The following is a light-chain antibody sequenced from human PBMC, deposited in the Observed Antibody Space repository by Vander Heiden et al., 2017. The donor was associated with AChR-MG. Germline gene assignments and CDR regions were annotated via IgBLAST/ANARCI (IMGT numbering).Light chain of an antibody. CDR3: QQEDRTPYT. J-gene: IGKJ2*01. CDR1: QSVLYSANNKNY. V-gene: IGKV4-1*01. Sequence: DIVMTQSPDSLAVSLGERATINCKSSQSVLYSANNKNYLVWYQQKPGQPPKMLIYWASNRESGVSDRFSGSGSGTDFTLTIISLQAEDVAVYYCQQEDRTPYTFGQGTKLEIK. CDR2: WAS.